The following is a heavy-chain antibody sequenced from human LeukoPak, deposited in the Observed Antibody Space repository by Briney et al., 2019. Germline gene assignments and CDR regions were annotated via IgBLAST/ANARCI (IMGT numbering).Heavy chain of an antibody. J-gene: IGHJ6*03. D-gene: IGHD3-10*01. CDR1: GFTFSSYW. CDR2: INHSGST. Sequence: PGGSLRLSCAASGFTFSSYWMSWIRQPPGKGLEWNGEINHSGSTNHNPSLKSRVTISVDTSKNQFSLKLSSVTAADTAVYYCARLHITMVRGGQMPRFGSLYYMDVWGKGTTVTISS. CDR3: ARLHITMVRGGQMPRFGSLYYMDV. V-gene: IGHV4-34*01.